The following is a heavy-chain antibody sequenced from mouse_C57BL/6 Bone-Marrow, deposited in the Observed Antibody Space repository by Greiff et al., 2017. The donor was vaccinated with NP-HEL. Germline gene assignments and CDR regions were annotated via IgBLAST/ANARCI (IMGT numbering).Heavy chain of an antibody. J-gene: IGHJ3*01. CDR1: GFTFSSYA. CDR3: TREDYYGSSEFAY. Sequence: EVQRVESGEGLVKPGGSLKLSCAASGFTFSSYAMSWVRQTPEKRLEWVAYISSGGDYLYYAATVKGRFTISRDNARNTLYLQMSSLKSEDTAMYYCTREDYYGSSEFAYWGQGTLVTVSA. CDR2: ISSGGDYL. V-gene: IGHV5-9-1*02. D-gene: IGHD1-1*01.